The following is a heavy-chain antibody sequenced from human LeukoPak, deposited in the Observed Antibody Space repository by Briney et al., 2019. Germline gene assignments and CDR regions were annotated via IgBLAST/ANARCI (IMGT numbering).Heavy chain of an antibody. V-gene: IGHV3-33*08. J-gene: IGHJ4*02. D-gene: IGHD4-17*01. CDR3: ARETTVTTLDY. CDR2: IWYDGSNK. Sequence: GGSLRLSCAASGFTFSGYSMNWVRQAPGKGLEWVAVIWYDGSNKYYADSVKGRFTISRDNSKNTLYLQMNSLRAEDTAVYYCARETTVTTLDYWGQGTLVTVSS. CDR1: GFTFSGYS.